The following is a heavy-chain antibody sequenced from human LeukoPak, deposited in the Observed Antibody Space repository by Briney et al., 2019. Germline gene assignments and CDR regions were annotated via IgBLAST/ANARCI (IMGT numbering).Heavy chain of an antibody. CDR2: ISSSSRYL. D-gene: IGHD2-21*01. CDR1: EFNYNNYT. Sequence: PGGSLRLSCAASEFNYNNYTMHWVRQAPGKGLEWVSSISSSSRYLYYADSVKGRFTISRDNARNSLYLQISSLRAEDTAVYYCAREVVATASAFDCWGQGTLVTVSS. V-gene: IGHV3-21*04. CDR3: AREVVATASAFDC. J-gene: IGHJ4*02.